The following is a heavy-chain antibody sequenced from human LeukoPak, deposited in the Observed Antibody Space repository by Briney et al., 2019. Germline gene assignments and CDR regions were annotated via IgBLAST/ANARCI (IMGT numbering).Heavy chain of an antibody. CDR3: ARPVSASSGWYYNY. J-gene: IGHJ4*02. CDR2: INHSGST. D-gene: IGHD6-19*01. Sequence: SETLSLTCAVYGGSFSGYYWSWIRQPPGKGLEWIGEINHSGSTNYNASLKSRVTISVDTSKNQFSLKLSSVTAADTAVYYCARPVSASSGWYYNYWGQGTLVTVSS. V-gene: IGHV4-34*01. CDR1: GGSFSGYY.